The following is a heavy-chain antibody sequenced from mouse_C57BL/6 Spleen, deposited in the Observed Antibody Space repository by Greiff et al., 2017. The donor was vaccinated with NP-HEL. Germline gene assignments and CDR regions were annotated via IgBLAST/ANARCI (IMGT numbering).Heavy chain of an antibody. V-gene: IGHV1-53*01. J-gene: IGHJ4*01. CDR3: ARLGYSNGYAMDY. D-gene: IGHD2-5*01. CDR2: INPSNGGT. CDR1: GYTFTSYW. Sequence: QVQLQQPGTELVKPGASVKLSCKASGYTFTSYWMHWVKQRPGQGLEWIGNINPSNGGTNYNEKFKGKATLAADTSSSTAYMQLSSLTSEDSAVYYCARLGYSNGYAMDYWGQGTSVTVSS.